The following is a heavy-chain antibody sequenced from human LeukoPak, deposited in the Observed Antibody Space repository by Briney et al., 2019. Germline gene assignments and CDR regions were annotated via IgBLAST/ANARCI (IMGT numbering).Heavy chain of an antibody. CDR1: GFTVSSSY. J-gene: IGHJ3*02. D-gene: IGHD2-2*01. CDR2: IYSGGST. V-gene: IGHV3-66*02. CDR3: ARDVSLYCSSATCFHDAFDI. Sequence: GGSLRLSCAASGFTVSSSYMSWVRQAPGKGLEWVSDIYSGGSTDYADSLKGRFTISRDNSKNTLYLQMNSLRAEDTAVYYCARDVSLYCSSATCFHDAFDIWGQGTMATVSS.